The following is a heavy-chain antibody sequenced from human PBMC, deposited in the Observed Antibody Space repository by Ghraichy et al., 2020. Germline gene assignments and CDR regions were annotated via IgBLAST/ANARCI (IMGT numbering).Heavy chain of an antibody. CDR3: AKYQQPVLWMGYPEY. CDR2: ISATSDNT. V-gene: IGHV3-23*01. J-gene: IGHJ4*01. Sequence: GGSLRLSEVGRAFTLTPFTFRCVVRRPVHEKKWVSSISATSDNTHYGDSVKGRFTISRDISKNTLYLQMNSLKVEDTGFYYCAKYQQPVLWMGYPEYWGQGTLVTVSS. D-gene: IGHD3-3*01. CDR1: AFTLTPFT.